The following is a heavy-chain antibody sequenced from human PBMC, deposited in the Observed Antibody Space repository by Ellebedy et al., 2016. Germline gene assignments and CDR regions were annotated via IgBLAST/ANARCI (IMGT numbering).Heavy chain of an antibody. J-gene: IGHJ4*02. CDR2: TSPDGNT. CDR1: GLTVSSAY. V-gene: IGHV3-53*01. Sequence: GGSLRLSCAATGLTVSSAYISWFRQPPGRGPEWVAMTSPDGNTHYADSVRGRFTMSRDNSKNTLYLQMNSLTAEDTAVYFCANSGYSYAWGHWGQGTLVTVSS. CDR3: ANSGYSYAWGH. D-gene: IGHD5-18*01.